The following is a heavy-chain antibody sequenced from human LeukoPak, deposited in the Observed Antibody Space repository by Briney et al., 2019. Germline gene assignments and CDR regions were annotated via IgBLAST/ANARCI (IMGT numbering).Heavy chain of an antibody. CDR3: ARDEALWFWEAGAFDI. D-gene: IGHD3-10*01. Sequence: PGGSLRLSCAASGFTFSSYWMSWVRQAPGKGLEWVANIKHDGSEKYYVDSVKGRFTISRDNAKNSLYLQMNSLRAEDTAVYYCARDEALWFWEAGAFDIWGQGTMVTVSS. CDR2: IKHDGSEK. CDR1: GFTFSSYW. V-gene: IGHV3-7*01. J-gene: IGHJ3*02.